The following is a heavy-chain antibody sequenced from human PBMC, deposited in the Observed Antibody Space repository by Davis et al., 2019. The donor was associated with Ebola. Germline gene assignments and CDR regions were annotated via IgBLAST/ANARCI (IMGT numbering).Heavy chain of an antibody. CDR3: AKDNILAVYSLDY. J-gene: IGHJ4*02. CDR1: GFTFTLYV. Sequence: GGSLRPSCAASGFTFTLYVMHWVRQAPGQALEWESVTSYDGNNEDYVDSVKGRFTISRDNSKNTLYLQINSLRTEDTALYFCAKDNILAVYSLDYWGQGTLVTVSS. CDR2: TSYDGNNE. D-gene: IGHD3-9*01. V-gene: IGHV3-30*18.